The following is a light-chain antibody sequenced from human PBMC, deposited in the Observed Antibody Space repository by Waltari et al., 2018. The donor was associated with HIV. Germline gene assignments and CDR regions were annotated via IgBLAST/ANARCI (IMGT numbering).Light chain of an antibody. CDR1: SSNIGTNYD. CDR3: QSYDNTVNGWV. J-gene: IGLJ3*02. V-gene: IGLV1-40*01. Sequence: QSVLTQPPSVSGAPGQNVTVSCTGSSSNIGTNYDVHWYQFLPGEVPKLLIYGNTSRPAGGPGRFSGSSSGTSAALAITGLQPADEAEYYCQSYDNTVNGWVFGGGTRVTV. CDR2: GNT.